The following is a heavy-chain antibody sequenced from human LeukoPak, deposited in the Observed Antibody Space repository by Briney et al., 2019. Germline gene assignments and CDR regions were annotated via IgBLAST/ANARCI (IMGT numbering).Heavy chain of an antibody. D-gene: IGHD3-22*01. V-gene: IGHV3-21*01. Sequence: GGSLRLSCAASGFTFSSYSMKWVRQAPGKGLEWVSFIGSSISYISYADSVKGRFTISRDNAKNSLYLQMNSLRAEDTAVYYCARSYDSSGPIDYWGQGTLVTVSS. CDR1: GFTFSSYS. CDR2: IGSSISYI. CDR3: ARSYDSSGPIDY. J-gene: IGHJ4*02.